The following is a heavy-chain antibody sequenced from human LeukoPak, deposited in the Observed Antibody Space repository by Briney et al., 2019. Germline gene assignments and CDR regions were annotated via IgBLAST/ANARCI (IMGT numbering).Heavy chain of an antibody. Sequence: GGSLRLSCAASGSTFSSYSMNWVRQAPGKGLEWVSSISSSSSYIYYADSVKGRFTISRDNAKNSLYLQMNSLRAEDTAVYYCARGASGYSYGSNFDYWGQGTLVTVSS. V-gene: IGHV3-21*04. D-gene: IGHD5-18*01. CDR2: ISSSSSYI. J-gene: IGHJ4*02. CDR1: GSTFSSYS. CDR3: ARGASGYSYGSNFDY.